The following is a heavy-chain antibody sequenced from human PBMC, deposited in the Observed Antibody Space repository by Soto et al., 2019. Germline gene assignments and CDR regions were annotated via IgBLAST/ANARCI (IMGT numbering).Heavy chain of an antibody. CDR3: ARDMKGCSGGSCYEAFDI. V-gene: IGHV3-11*01. Sequence: AGLSSRVPCAAAGFTCIDYYMSWILQAQGKGLERVSYISSSGSTIYYADSVKGRFTISRDNAKDSLYLQMNSLRAEDTAVYYCARDMKGCSGGSCYEAFDIWGQGPMVXV. CDR1: GFTCIDYY. D-gene: IGHD2-15*01. CDR2: ISSSGSTI. J-gene: IGHJ3*02.